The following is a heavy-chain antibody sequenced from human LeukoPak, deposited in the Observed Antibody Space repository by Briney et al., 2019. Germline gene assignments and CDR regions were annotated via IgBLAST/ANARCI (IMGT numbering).Heavy chain of an antibody. CDR3: ARVWAHRGYYTSHDAFDI. D-gene: IGHD3-3*01. CDR2: ISSSSSYI. Sequence: GGPLRLSCAASGFTFSSYSMNWVRQAPGKGLEWVSSISSSSSYIYYADSVKGRFTISRDNAKNSLYLQMNSLGAEDTAVYYCARVWAHRGYYTSHDAFDIWGQGTMVTVSS. J-gene: IGHJ3*02. CDR1: GFTFSSYS. V-gene: IGHV3-21*01.